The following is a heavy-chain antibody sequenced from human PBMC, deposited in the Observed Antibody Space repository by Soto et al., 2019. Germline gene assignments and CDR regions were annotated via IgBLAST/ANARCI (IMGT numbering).Heavy chain of an antibody. J-gene: IGHJ4*02. D-gene: IGHD3-10*01. CDR1: GYTFTDLY. CDR3: ARENYGPLDF. CDR2: IDPNSGGS. V-gene: IGHV1-2*02. Sequence: ASVKVSCKPSGYTFTDLYIHWVRQAPGLGLEWMGWIDPNSGGSRKTQKFQGSLTMTRDTSTSTVYMELGSLRSDDTAVYYCARENYGPLDFWGQGTLVTVSS.